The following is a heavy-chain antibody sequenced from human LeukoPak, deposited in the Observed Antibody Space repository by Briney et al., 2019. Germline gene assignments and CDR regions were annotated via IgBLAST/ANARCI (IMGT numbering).Heavy chain of an antibody. CDR3: AKSLVADQGLFDY. V-gene: IGHV3-23*01. D-gene: IGHD2-2*01. J-gene: IGHJ4*02. CDR2: VSGSGGST. CDR1: EFTFSSYA. Sequence: GGSLRLSCAASEFTFSSYAMSWVRQAPGKGLEWVSVVSGSGGSTYYTDSVKGRFTISRDNSKNTLYLQMNSLRAEDTAVYYCAKSLVADQGLFDYWGQGTLVTVSP.